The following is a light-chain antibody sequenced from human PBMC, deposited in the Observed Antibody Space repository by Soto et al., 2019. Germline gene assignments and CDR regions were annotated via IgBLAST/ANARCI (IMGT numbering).Light chain of an antibody. J-gene: IGKJ2*01. Sequence: EVVLTQSPDTLSLSPGETATLSCRASQSVDRYVAWYQQKLGQAPRLLIYDAYTRATGVAARFTGSGSATDFSLTITSLEPEDFAVSFCQQYNNWRSYTFGQGTKVEIK. CDR1: QSVDRY. CDR2: DAY. CDR3: QQYNNWRSYT. V-gene: IGKV3-11*01.